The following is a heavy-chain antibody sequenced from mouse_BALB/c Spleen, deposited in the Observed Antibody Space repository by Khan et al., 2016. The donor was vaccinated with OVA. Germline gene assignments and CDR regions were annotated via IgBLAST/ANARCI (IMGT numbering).Heavy chain of an antibody. CDR2: ISSGGSYT. CDR3: ERRGANWDFDY. V-gene: IGHV5-6*01. J-gene: IGHJ2*01. D-gene: IGHD4-1*01. Sequence: EVQLVESGGDLVKPGGSLKLSCAASGFTFSSYGMSWVRQTPDKRLEWVATISSGGSYTYYPDSVKGRFTISRDNAKNTLYLQMSSLKSEDTAIDYCERRGANWDFDYWGQGTTLTGSS. CDR1: GFTFSSYG.